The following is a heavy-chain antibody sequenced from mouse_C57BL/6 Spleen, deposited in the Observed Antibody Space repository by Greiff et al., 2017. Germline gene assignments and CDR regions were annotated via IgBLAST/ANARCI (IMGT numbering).Heavy chain of an antibody. V-gene: IGHV14-3*01. Sequence: EVQLQQSVAELVRPGASVKLSCTASGFNIKNTYMPWVKQRPEQGLEWIGRIDPANGNTKYAPKFQGKATITADTSSNTAYLQLSSLTSEDTAIYYCARYLTWYFDVWGTGTTVTVSS. CDR3: ARYLTWYFDV. CDR1: GFNIKNTY. J-gene: IGHJ1*03. CDR2: IDPANGNT.